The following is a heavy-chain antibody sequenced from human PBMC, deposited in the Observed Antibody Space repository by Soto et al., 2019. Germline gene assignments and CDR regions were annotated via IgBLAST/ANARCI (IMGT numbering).Heavy chain of an antibody. Sequence: GGSLRLSCAASGFTFSYYYMSWSRQAPGKGLEWVSYISSSSSYTNYADSVKGRFTISRDNAKNSLYLQMNSLRAEDTAVYYCARARYFDWLLFPHAFDIWGQGTMVTVSS. CDR1: GFTFSYYY. CDR2: ISSSSSYT. J-gene: IGHJ3*02. CDR3: ARARYFDWLLFPHAFDI. D-gene: IGHD3-9*01. V-gene: IGHV3-11*06.